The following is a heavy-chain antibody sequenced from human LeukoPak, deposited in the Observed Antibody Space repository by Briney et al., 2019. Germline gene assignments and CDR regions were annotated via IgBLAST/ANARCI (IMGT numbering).Heavy chain of an antibody. CDR1: GGSISSSSYY. D-gene: IGHD3-10*01. CDR3: ARDHRVLLWFGELEDAFDI. J-gene: IGHJ3*02. CDR2: IYYSGST. Sequence: SETLSLTCTVSGGSISSSSYYWGWIRQPPGKGLEWIGSIYYSGSTYYNPSLKSRVTISVDTSKNQFSLKLSSVTAADTAVYYCARDHRVLLWFGELEDAFDIWGQGTMVTVSS. V-gene: IGHV4-39*07.